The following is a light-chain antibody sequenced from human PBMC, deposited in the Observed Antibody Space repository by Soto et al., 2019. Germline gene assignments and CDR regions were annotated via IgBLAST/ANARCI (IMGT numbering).Light chain of an antibody. V-gene: IGKV3-15*01. CDR3: QQYNNWPPLT. Sequence: EIVMTQSPATLSLSPGERATLSCRASQSFSSNLSWYQQHPGQAPTRLIYGASTRATAIPARFSGSGSGTDFTLTISSLQSEDFAVYYCQQYNNWPPLTFGGGTKVDIK. J-gene: IGKJ4*01. CDR1: QSFSSN. CDR2: GAS.